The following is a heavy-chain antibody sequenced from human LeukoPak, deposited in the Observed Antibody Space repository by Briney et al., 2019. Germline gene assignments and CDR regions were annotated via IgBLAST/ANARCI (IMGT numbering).Heavy chain of an antibody. Sequence: GGSLRLPCAASGFTFRTFAMYWVRQAPGKGLEWVATISVDVNTKYYADSVKGRCSISRDNSENMMYLQMNDLRDEDTAVYFCARDTYSSSWSPLTYWGQGTLVTVSS. J-gene: IGHJ4*02. CDR3: ARDTYSSSWSPLTY. V-gene: IGHV3-30-3*01. CDR2: ISVDVNTK. CDR1: GFTFRTFA. D-gene: IGHD6-13*01.